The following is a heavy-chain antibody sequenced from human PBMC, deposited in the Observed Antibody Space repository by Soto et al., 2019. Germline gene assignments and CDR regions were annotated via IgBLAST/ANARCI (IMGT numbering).Heavy chain of an antibody. V-gene: IGHV4-30-2*01. D-gene: IGHD2-15*01. CDR3: ARGQVVAAPH. J-gene: IGHJ4*02. CDR2: IYHSGST. Sequence: IRKPPGKGLEWIGYIYHSGSTYYNPSLKSRVTISVDRSKNQFSLKLSSVTAADTAVYYCARGQVVAAPHWGQGTLVTVSS.